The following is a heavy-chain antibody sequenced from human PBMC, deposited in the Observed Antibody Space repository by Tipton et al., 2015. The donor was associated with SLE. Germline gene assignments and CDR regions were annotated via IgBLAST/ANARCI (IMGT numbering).Heavy chain of an antibody. V-gene: IGHV1-18*01. CDR1: GYTFISYG. CDR2: ISAYNGNT. CDR3: ARDRPLKIFGVVPYYYGMDV. Sequence: QLVQSGAEVKKPGASVKVSCKASGYTFISYGISWVRQAPGQGLEWMGWISAYNGNTNYAEKLQGRVTMTTDTSTSTAYMELRSLRSDDTAVYYCARDRPLKIFGVVPYYYGMDVWGQGTTVTVSS. D-gene: IGHD3-3*01. J-gene: IGHJ6*02.